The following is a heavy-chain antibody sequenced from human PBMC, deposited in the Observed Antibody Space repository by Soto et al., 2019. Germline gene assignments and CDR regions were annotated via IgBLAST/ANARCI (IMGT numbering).Heavy chain of an antibody. Sequence: QVQLQESGAGLVKPSETLSLTCTVSGGSIDNYYWSWMRQPPGRGLEWIGFIYSSGSTNYKPSVKSRVTIQAETSRNQVSLKLTSVTTADTAVYYCARGGTGGRTTVTTYAVWGQGTLVTVSS. CDR3: ARGGTGGRTTVTTYAV. CDR1: GGSIDNYY. D-gene: IGHD4-17*01. CDR2: IYSSGST. J-gene: IGHJ4*02. V-gene: IGHV4-59*01.